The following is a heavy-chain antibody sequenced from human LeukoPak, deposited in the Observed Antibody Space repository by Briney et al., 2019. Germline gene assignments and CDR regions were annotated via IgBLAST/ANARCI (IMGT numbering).Heavy chain of an antibody. Sequence: GRSLRLSCAASGFTFSSYGMHWVRQAPGKGLEWVAVISYDGSNKYYADSVKGRFTISRDNSKNTLYLQMNSLRAEDTAVYYCARDLSIAARPRWFDPWGQGTLVTVSS. CDR2: ISYDGSNK. CDR3: ARDLSIAARPRWFDP. V-gene: IGHV3-30*03. CDR1: GFTFSSYG. J-gene: IGHJ5*02. D-gene: IGHD6-6*01.